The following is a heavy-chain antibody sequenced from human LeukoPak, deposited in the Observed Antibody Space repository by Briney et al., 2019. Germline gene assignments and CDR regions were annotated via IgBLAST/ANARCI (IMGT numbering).Heavy chain of an antibody. V-gene: IGHV4-59*01. D-gene: IGHD3-22*01. Sequence: SETLSLTCTVSGGSISSYYWSWIRQPPGKGLEWIGYIYYSGSTNYNPSLKSRVTISVDTSKNQFSLKLSSVTAADTAVYYCAGERDSSGLDYWGQGTLVTVSS. CDR3: AGERDSSGLDY. CDR2: IYYSGST. J-gene: IGHJ4*02. CDR1: GGSISSYY.